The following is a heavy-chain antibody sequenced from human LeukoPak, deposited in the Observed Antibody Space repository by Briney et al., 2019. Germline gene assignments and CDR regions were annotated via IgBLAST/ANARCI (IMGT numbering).Heavy chain of an antibody. V-gene: IGHV4-34*01. J-gene: IGHJ5*02. CDR1: GGSFSGYY. Sequence: SETLSLTCAVYGGSFSGYYWSWIRQPPGEGLEWIGEINHSGSTNYNPSLKSRVTISVDTSKNQFSLNLSSVTAADTAVYYCATATWHWFDPWGQGTLVTVSS. CDR2: INHSGST. D-gene: IGHD5-12*01. CDR3: ATATWHWFDP.